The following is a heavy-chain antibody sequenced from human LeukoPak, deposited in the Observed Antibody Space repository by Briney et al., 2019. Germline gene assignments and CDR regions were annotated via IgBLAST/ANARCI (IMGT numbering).Heavy chain of an antibody. J-gene: IGHJ4*02. D-gene: IGHD3-22*01. CDR1: GGTFSSYA. V-gene: IGHV1-69*06. CDR2: IIPIFGTA. Sequence: WASVKVSCKASGGTFSSYAISWVRQAPGQGLEWMGGIIPIFGTANYAQKFQGRVTITADKSTSTAYMELSSLRSDDTAVYYCARGSQRMTMIVVVIKGGIDYWGQGTLVTVSS. CDR3: ARGSQRMTMIVVVIKGGIDY.